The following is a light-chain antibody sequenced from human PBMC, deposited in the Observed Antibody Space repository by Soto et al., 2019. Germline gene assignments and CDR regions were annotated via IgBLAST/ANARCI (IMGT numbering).Light chain of an antibody. CDR1: QSVSSN. V-gene: IGKV3-15*01. Sequence: EIGMTQSXATLXVXXXXXXTXXGXASQSVSSNLAWYQQKPGQAPRLLIYGASTRATGIPARFRGSGSGTDFTLSISSLEPEDFAVYYCQQRTDRPPWTFGQGTKVDIK. CDR2: GAS. J-gene: IGKJ1*01. CDR3: QQRTDRPPWT.